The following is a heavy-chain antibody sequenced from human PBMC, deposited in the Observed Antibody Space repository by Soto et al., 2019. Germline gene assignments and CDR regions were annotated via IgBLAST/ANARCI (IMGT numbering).Heavy chain of an antibody. CDR3: ARDWSYGYSVDY. D-gene: IGHD5-18*01. V-gene: IGHV1-18*01. CDR1: GYTFTSYG. J-gene: IGHJ4*02. CDR2: ISAYNGNT. Sequence: ASVKVSCKASGYTFTSYGISWVRQAPGQGLEWMGWISAYNGNTNYAQKLQGRDTMTTDTSTSTAYMELRSLRSDDTAVYYCARDWSYGYSVDYWGQGTLVTVSS.